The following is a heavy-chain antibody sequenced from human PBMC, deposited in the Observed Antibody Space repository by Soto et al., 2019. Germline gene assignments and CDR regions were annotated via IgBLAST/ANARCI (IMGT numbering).Heavy chain of an antibody. CDR2: INANSGGT. CDR1: GYTFTLYY. CDR3: ARDGIEYSSSWTPFDP. V-gene: IGHV1-2*02. J-gene: IGHJ5*02. Sequence: ASVKVSCKASGYTFTLYYMHWVRQAPGQGLEWMGWINANSGGTNYAQKFQGRVTLTRDTSISTAYMELSRLRYDDTAVYYCARDGIEYSSSWTPFDPWGQGTLVTVSP. D-gene: IGHD6-13*01.